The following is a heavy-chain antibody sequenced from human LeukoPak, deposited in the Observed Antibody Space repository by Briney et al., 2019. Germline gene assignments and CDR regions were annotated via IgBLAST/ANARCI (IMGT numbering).Heavy chain of an antibody. Sequence: SETLSLTCTVSGGSISSSSYYWGWIRQPPGKGLEWIGSIYYSGSTYYNPSLKSRVTISVDTSKNQFSLKLSSVTAVDTAVYYCARDPTVAGVGWYFDLWGRGTLVTVSS. D-gene: IGHD6-19*01. CDR1: GGSISSSSYY. J-gene: IGHJ2*01. V-gene: IGHV4-39*07. CDR3: ARDPTVAGVGWYFDL. CDR2: IYYSGST.